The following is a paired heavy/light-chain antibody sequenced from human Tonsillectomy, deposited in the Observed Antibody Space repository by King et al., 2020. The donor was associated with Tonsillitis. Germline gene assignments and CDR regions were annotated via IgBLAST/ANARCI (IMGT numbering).Heavy chain of an antibody. D-gene: IGHD5-18*01. Sequence: EVQLVESGGGLVQPGGSLRLSCSASGFTFIRYDLHWVRQAPGKGLEYVSTISGDGGSTYYADSVKGRFTISRDNSKNAMYLQMSSLRTEDTAVYYCVFDTATVKFDYWGQGALVTVSS. CDR1: GFTFIRYD. J-gene: IGHJ4*02. CDR3: VFDTATVKFDY. CDR2: ISGDGGST. V-gene: IGHV3-64D*06.
Light chain of an antibody. CDR3: QQYNNWPPYT. CDR1: QSVSNN. J-gene: IGKJ2*01. Sequence: EIVMTQSPATLSVSPGERVTLSCRASQSVSNNLAWYQQKPGQAPRLLIHGASTRATGIPARFSGSGSGTEFTLSISSLQSEDFAIYYCQQYNNWPPYTFGQGTKLEIK. V-gene: IGKV3-15*01. CDR2: GAS.